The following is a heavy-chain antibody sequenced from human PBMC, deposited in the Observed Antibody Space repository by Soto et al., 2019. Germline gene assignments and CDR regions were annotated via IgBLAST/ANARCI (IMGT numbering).Heavy chain of an antibody. Sequence: QVQLVQSGAEVKKPGSSMKVSCKASGGTFSSYVFSWVRQAPGQGLEWMGRIIPMFGITNYAQKFEGRVTITADKSTTTGDLELRRLISEDTGIYYCARDRALTNAAQVMAYWGQGTLVTVSS. CDR2: IIPMFGIT. D-gene: IGHD2-8*01. CDR1: GGTFSSYV. CDR3: ARDRALTNAAQVMAY. V-gene: IGHV1-69*04. J-gene: IGHJ4*02.